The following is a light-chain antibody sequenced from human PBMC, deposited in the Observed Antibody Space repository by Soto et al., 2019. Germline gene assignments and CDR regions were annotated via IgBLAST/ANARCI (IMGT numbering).Light chain of an antibody. Sequence: DIQMTQSPSSLSASVGDRVTITCRASRGISNYLAWYQQKPGKVPKLLIYAASTLHSGVPSRFSGSGSGTDFTLTISSLQPEDVATYYCQKYNSALALTFGGGTKVEIK. V-gene: IGKV1-27*01. CDR2: AAS. CDR3: QKYNSALALT. J-gene: IGKJ4*01. CDR1: RGISNY.